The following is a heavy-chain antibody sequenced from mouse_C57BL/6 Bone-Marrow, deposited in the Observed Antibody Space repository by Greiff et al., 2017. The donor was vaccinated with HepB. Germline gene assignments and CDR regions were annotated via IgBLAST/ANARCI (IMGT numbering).Heavy chain of an antibody. CDR1: GFTFSSYA. D-gene: IGHD2-2*01. J-gene: IGHJ2*01. CDR3: ARGPPSTMVTTSGY. V-gene: IGHV5-4*03. CDR2: ISDGGSYT. Sequence: EVKLVESGGGLVKPGGSLKLSCAASGFTFSSYAMSWVRQTPEKRLEWVATISDGGSYTYYRDNVKGRFTISRDNAKNNLYLQMSHLKSEDTAMYYCARGPPSTMVTTSGYWGQGTTLTVSS.